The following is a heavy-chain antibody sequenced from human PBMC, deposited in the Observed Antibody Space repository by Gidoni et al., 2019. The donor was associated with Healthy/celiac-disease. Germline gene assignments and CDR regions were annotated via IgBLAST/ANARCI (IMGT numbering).Heavy chain of an antibody. D-gene: IGHD4-17*01. Sequence: QLQLQESGPGLVKPSETLSLTCTVSGCSISSSSYYWGWIRQPPGKGLELIGSIYYSGSTYYNPSLKSRVTISVDTSKNHFSLKLSSVTAADTAVYYCARFSPPYGDYDGVWYWGQGTLVTVSS. CDR2: IYYSGST. V-gene: IGHV4-39*01. CDR3: ARFSPPYGDYDGVWY. CDR1: GCSISSSSYY. J-gene: IGHJ4*02.